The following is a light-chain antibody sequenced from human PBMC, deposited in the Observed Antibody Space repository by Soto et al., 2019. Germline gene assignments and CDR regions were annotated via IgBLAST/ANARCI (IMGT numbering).Light chain of an antibody. J-gene: IGKJ2*01. CDR2: KAS. V-gene: IGKV1-5*03. CDR1: QSISTW. Sequence: DIQMTQSPSTLSASVGDRVTITSRASQSISTWLAWYQQKPGKAPKLLIYKASNLESGVPSRFSGSGSGTEFTLTISSLQPDDFATYYCQQYNSYSYTFGQGTKLEIK. CDR3: QQYNSYSYT.